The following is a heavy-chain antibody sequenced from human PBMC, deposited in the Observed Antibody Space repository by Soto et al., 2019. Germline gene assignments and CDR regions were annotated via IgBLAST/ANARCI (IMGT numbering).Heavy chain of an antibody. Sequence: QVQLVESGGGVVQPGRSLRLSCAASGFTFSSYGMHWVRQAPGKGLEWVAVIWYDGSNKYYADSVKGRFTISRDNSKNTLYLQMNILRAEDTAVYYCPRVDGYSSSWTFDYWGQGTLVTVSS. CDR1: GFTFSSYG. J-gene: IGHJ4*02. D-gene: IGHD6-13*01. CDR2: IWYDGSNK. V-gene: IGHV3-33*01. CDR3: PRVDGYSSSWTFDY.